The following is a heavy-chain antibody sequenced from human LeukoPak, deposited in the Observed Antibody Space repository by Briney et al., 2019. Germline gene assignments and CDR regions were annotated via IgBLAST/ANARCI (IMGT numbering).Heavy chain of an antibody. Sequence: PSETLSLTCAVYGGSFSGYYWSWLRQPPGKGLEWLGEINHSGSTNYNPSLKSRVTISVDTSKNQFSLKLSSVTAADTAVYHCARGEEQWLEWYFDLWGRGTLVTVSS. V-gene: IGHV4-34*01. D-gene: IGHD6-19*01. J-gene: IGHJ2*01. CDR3: ARGEEQWLEWYFDL. CDR1: GGSFSGYY. CDR2: INHSGST.